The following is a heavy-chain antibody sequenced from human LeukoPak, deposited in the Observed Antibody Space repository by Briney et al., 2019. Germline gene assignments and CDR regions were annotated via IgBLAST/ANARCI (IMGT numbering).Heavy chain of an antibody. J-gene: IGHJ4*02. CDR2: ITTSSTYT. Sequence: GGSLRLSCAASGFSFSSYNMNWVRQAPGKVLEWVSSITTSSTYTFYADSVKGRFTISRDNSKNTLYLQMNSLRAEDTAVYYCAKEVYSYGFLDYWGQGTLVTVSS. CDR1: GFSFSSYN. CDR3: AKEVYSYGFLDY. V-gene: IGHV3-21*01. D-gene: IGHD5-18*01.